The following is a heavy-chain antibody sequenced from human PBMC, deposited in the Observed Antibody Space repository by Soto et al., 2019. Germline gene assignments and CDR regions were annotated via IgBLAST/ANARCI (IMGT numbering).Heavy chain of an antibody. Sequence: GASVKVSCKASGYTFTDYYIHWVRQAPGQGLQWMGWINPNSGGTNYAQKLQGRVTMTTDTSTSTAYMELRSLRSDDTAVYYCARDPSSSGWEPFDPWGQGTLVTVSS. CDR1: GYTFTDYY. CDR2: INPNSGGT. D-gene: IGHD6-19*01. CDR3: ARDPSSSGWEPFDP. J-gene: IGHJ5*02. V-gene: IGHV1-2*02.